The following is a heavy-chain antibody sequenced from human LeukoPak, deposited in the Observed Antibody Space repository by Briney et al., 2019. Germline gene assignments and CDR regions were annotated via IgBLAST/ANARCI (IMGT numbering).Heavy chain of an antibody. CDR3: ARRLPPDAFDI. CDR1: GYTFTGYY. J-gene: IGHJ3*02. V-gene: IGHV1-18*04. CDR2: ISPYNGNT. Sequence: GASVKVSCKASGYTFTGYYLHWVRQAPGQGLEWMGWISPYNGNTNYAQKLQGRVTMTTDTSTSTANMELRSLTSDDTAVYYCARRLPPDAFDIWGQGTMVTVSS. D-gene: IGHD6-25*01.